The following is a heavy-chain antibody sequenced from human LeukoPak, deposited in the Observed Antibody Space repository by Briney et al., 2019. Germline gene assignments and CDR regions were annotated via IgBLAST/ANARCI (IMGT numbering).Heavy chain of an antibody. CDR3: ARVVVAARFDY. Sequence: GGSLRLSCAASGFTFSIYSMNWVRQAPGKGLEWVSSISSSSSYIYYADSVKGRFTISRDNAKNSLYLQMNSLRAEDTAVYYCARVVVAARFDYWGQGTLVTVSS. CDR1: GFTFSIYS. CDR2: ISSSSSYI. V-gene: IGHV3-21*01. J-gene: IGHJ4*02. D-gene: IGHD2-15*01.